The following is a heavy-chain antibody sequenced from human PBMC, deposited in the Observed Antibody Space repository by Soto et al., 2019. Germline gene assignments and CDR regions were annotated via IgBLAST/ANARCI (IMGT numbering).Heavy chain of an antibody. V-gene: IGHV1-3*01. Sequence: QVPLVQSGAEVKKPGASVKVSCKASGYTFTSYAMHWVRQAPGQRLEWMGWINAGNGNTKYSQKFQGRVTITRDTSASTAYMELSSLRSEDTAVYYCARDKGAGGYGFYYYYGMDVWGQGTTVTVSS. CDR2: INAGNGNT. J-gene: IGHJ6*02. CDR3: ARDKGAGGYGFYYYYGMDV. CDR1: GYTFTSYA. D-gene: IGHD3-16*01.